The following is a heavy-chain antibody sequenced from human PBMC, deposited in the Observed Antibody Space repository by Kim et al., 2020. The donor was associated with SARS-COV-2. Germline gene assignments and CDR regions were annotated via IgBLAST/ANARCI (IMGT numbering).Heavy chain of an antibody. V-gene: IGHV5-10-1*01. CDR1: GYSFTSYW. CDR3: ARQDFWSGPYPMVDY. CDR2: IDPSDSYT. Sequence: GESLKISCKGSGYSFTSYWISWVRQMPGKGLEWMGRIDPSDSYTNYSPSFQGHVTISADKSISTAYLQWSSLKASDTAMYYCARQDFWSGPYPMVDYWGQGTLVTVSS. D-gene: IGHD3-3*01. J-gene: IGHJ4*02.